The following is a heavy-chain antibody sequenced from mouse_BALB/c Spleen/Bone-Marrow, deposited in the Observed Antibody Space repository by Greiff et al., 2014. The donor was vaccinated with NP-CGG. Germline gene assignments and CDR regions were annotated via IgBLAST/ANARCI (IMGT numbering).Heavy chain of an antibody. Sequence: SGPELVKPGASVKMSCKASGYTFTSYVMHWVKQKPGQGLEWIGYINPYNDGTKYNEKFKGKATLTSDKSSSTAYMELGSLTSEDSAVYYCARWRYPYATDYWGQGTSVTVSS. CDR1: GYTFTSYV. CDR3: ARWRYPYATDY. CDR2: INPYNDGT. J-gene: IGHJ4*01. D-gene: IGHD5-1-1*01. V-gene: IGHV1-14*01.